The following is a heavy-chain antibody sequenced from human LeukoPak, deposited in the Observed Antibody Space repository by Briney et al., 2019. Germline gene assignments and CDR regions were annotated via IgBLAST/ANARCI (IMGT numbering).Heavy chain of an antibody. CDR3: ARHRGRPPYYGMDV. V-gene: IGHV4-39*01. Sequence: SETLSLTCTVSGGSIRSSYYYWGWIRQPPGKGLEWIGSIYDSGSTYYNPSLKSRVTISVDTSKNQFSLKLSSVTAADTAVYYCARHRGRPPYYGMDVWGQGTTVTVSS. D-gene: IGHD5-24*01. CDR1: GGSIRSSYYY. CDR2: IYDSGST. J-gene: IGHJ6*02.